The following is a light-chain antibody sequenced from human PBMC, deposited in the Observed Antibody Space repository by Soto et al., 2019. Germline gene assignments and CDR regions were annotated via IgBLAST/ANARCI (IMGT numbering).Light chain of an antibody. CDR3: QQYNSYWT. V-gene: IGKV1-5*01. CDR2: DAS. J-gene: IGKJ1*01. CDR1: QSISSW. Sequence: DIQMTQSPSTLSASVGDRVTITCRASQSISSWLAWYQQRPGKAPKLLIYDASSLKSGVPSRFGGSGSGTEFTLTISSLQPDDFATYYCQQYNSYWTFGQGTKVDIK.